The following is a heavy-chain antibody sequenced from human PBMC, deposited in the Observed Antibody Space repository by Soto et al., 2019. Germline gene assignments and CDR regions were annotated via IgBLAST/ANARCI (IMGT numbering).Heavy chain of an antibody. Sequence: SETLSLTCTVSGGSISSSSYYWGWIRQPPGKGLEWIGSIYYSGSTYYNPSLKSRVTISVDTSKNQFSLKLSSVTAADTAVYYCARSPTIIYGSGSYYNEPFDYWGQGTLVTVS. J-gene: IGHJ4*02. V-gene: IGHV4-39*01. CDR2: IYYSGST. D-gene: IGHD3-10*01. CDR1: GGSISSSSYY. CDR3: ARSPTIIYGSGSYYNEPFDY.